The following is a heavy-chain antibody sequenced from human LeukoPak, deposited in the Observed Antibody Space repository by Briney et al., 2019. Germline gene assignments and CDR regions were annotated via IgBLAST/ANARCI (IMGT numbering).Heavy chain of an antibody. CDR1: GGSISSYY. J-gene: IGHJ4*02. V-gene: IGHV4-59*01. Sequence: SETLSLTCTVSGGSISSYYWSWIRQPPGKGLGWIGYIYYSGRTNYNPSLKSRVTISVDTSNNQFSLKLSSVTAADTAVYYCARDTSGYRRGSFDYWGQGTLVTVSS. CDR3: ARDTSGYRRGSFDY. D-gene: IGHD3-22*01. CDR2: IYYSGRT.